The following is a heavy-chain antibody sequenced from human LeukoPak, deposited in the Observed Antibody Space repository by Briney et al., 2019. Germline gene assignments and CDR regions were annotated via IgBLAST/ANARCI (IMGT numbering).Heavy chain of an antibody. CDR3: VRGNDYGGPHY. Sequence: GGSLRLSCAVSRFTFSSYWMHWVRQAPGKGLVWVSRIDRDGSRRNYADSVKGRFTISRDNGKNTLFLQMNSLRAEDAAVYYCVRGNDYGGPHYWGQGTLVTVSS. CDR1: RFTFSSYW. V-gene: IGHV3-74*01. D-gene: IGHD4-23*01. CDR2: IDRDGSRR. J-gene: IGHJ4*02.